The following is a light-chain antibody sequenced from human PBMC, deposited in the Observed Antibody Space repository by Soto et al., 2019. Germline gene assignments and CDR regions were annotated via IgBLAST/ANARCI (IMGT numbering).Light chain of an antibody. V-gene: IGLV1-40*01. Sequence: QPVLTQPPSVSGAPGQRVTISCVGGSSNIGAGYHVHWYQHLPGTAPRVLIYGNTNRPSGVPDRFSGSRSGTSASLAITGLQAEDEADYYCQAYDDSLSGCVFGGGTKLTVL. CDR2: GNT. J-gene: IGLJ3*02. CDR1: SSNIGAGYH. CDR3: QAYDDSLSGCV.